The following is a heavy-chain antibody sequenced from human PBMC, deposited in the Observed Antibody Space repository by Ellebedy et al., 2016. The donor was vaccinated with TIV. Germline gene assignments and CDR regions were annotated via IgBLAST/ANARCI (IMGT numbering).Heavy chain of an antibody. J-gene: IGHJ4*02. D-gene: IGHD1-7*01. CDR1: GYSVSSYH. CDR2: ISDSGTYI. V-gene: IGHV3-48*02. CDR3: ARDAELTY. Sequence: GESLKISCAASGYSVSSYHMNWVRQAPGKGLEWVSYISDSGTYIYYAASVKGRFTVSRDDAKNSVYLQMNSLRDEDSAIYYCARDAELTYWGQGTLVTVSS.